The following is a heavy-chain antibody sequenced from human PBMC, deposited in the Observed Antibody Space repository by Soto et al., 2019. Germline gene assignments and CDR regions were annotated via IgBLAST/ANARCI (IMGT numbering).Heavy chain of an antibody. J-gene: IGHJ3*02. CDR1: GFTFSSYW. V-gene: IGHV3-74*01. D-gene: IGHD3-3*01. Sequence: GGSLRLSCAASGFTFSSYWMHWVRHAPGKGLVWVSRINSDGSSTSYADSVKGRFTISRDNAKNTLYLQMNSLRAEDTAVYYCARVTIFGVVIDDAFDIWGQGTMVTVSS. CDR3: ARVTIFGVVIDDAFDI. CDR2: INSDGSST.